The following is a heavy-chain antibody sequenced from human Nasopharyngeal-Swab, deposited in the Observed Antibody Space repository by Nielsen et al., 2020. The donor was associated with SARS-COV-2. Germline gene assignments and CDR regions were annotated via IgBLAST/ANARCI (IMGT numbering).Heavy chain of an antibody. V-gene: IGHV4-34*01. CDR3: TRSTWIPLDS. Sequence: RQAPGKGLEWIGEINHSDRTIYNPSLKSRLTISADASKNQFSLELRSVTAADTAVYYCTRSTWIPLDSWGPGTLVTVS. CDR2: INHSDRT. J-gene: IGHJ4*02. D-gene: IGHD5-12*01.